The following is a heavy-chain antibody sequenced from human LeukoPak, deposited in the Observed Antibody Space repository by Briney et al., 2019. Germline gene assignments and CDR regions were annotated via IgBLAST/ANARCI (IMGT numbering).Heavy chain of an antibody. CDR1: GFTFSDHY. CDR3: ARSVPGPFDS. V-gene: IGHV3-72*01. D-gene: IGHD6-19*01. CDR2: IRNKANSYTT. J-gene: IGHJ4*02. Sequence: GGSLRLSCAASGFTFSDHYMDWVRQAPGKGLEWVGRIRNKANSYTTEYAASVKGRFTISRVDSQNSVYLQMNSLKTEDTAVYYCARSVPGPFDSWGQGTLVTVSS.